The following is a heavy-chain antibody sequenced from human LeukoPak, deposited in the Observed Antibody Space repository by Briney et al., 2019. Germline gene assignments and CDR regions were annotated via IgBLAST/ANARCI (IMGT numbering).Heavy chain of an antibody. J-gene: IGHJ5*02. CDR2: INHSGST. CDR3: ARGCGVRGRGSYYGSGSRYNWFDP. V-gene: IGHV4-34*01. Sequence: SETLSLTCAVYGGSFSGYYWSWIRQPPGKGLEWVGGINHSGSTNYNPSLKSRVTISVDTSKNQFSLKLSSVTAADTAVYYCARGCGVRGRGSYYGSGSRYNWFDPWGQGTLVTVSS. D-gene: IGHD3-10*01. CDR1: GGSFSGYY.